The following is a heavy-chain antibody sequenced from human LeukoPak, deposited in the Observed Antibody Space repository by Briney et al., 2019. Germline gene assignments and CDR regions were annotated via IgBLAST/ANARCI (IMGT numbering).Heavy chain of an antibody. D-gene: IGHD2-21*01. CDR2: IYYSGST. Sequence: SETLSLTCSVSGGSFSSGDYYWNWLRQPPGKGREWVGYIYYSGSTNYNPSLKSRLSISVDRSKNQFSLKLKSVTAADTAVYYCARDNSALDYWGQGTLVTVSS. CDR3: ARDNSALDY. J-gene: IGHJ4*02. V-gene: IGHV4-61*08. CDR1: GGSFSSGDYY.